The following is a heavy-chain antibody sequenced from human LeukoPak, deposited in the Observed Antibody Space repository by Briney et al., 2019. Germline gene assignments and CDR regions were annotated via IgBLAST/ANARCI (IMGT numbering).Heavy chain of an antibody. D-gene: IGHD3-3*02. Sequence: SETLSLTCNVSGGSISSNSYYWGWIRQSPGKGLEWIGYIYYSGSTNYNPSLKSRVTISVDTSKNQFSLKLSSVTAADTAVYYCARVLDDAFLRRYYYYYMDVWGKGTTVTVSS. V-gene: IGHV4-61*05. CDR2: IYYSGST. J-gene: IGHJ6*03. CDR3: ARVLDDAFLRRYYYYYMDV. CDR1: GGSISSNSYY.